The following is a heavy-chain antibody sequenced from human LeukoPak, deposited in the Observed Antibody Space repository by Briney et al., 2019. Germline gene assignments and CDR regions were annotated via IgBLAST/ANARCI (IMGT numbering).Heavy chain of an antibody. Sequence: SETLSLTCTVSGGSISSYYWSWIRQPPGKGLEWIGYIYYSGSTNYNPSLKSRVTISVDMSKNQFSLKLSSVTAADTAVYYCARHGVAMVRGVRSWFDPWGQGTLVTVSS. CDR3: ARHGVAMVRGVRSWFDP. CDR1: GGSISSYY. J-gene: IGHJ5*02. CDR2: IYYSGST. V-gene: IGHV4-59*08. D-gene: IGHD3-10*01.